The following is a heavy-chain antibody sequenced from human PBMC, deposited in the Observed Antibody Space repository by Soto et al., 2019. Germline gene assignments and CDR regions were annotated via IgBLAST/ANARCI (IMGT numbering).Heavy chain of an antibody. CDR3: AGGYCSSTSCSFYYGMDV. J-gene: IGHJ6*02. CDR2: ISSSSSYI. Sequence: LRLSCAASGFTFSSYSMNWVRQAPGKGLEWVSSISSSSSYIYYADSVKGRFTISRDNAKNSLYLQMNSLRAEDTAVYYCAGGYCSSTSCSFYYGMDVWGQGTTVTVSS. CDR1: GFTFSSYS. V-gene: IGHV3-21*01. D-gene: IGHD2-2*01.